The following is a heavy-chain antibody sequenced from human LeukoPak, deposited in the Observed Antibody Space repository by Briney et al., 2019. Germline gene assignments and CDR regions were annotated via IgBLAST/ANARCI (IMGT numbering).Heavy chain of an antibody. D-gene: IGHD4-17*01. J-gene: IGHJ4*01. CDR1: GFTFHDYA. CDR2: ISWDSDNI. V-gene: IGHV3-9*03. CDR3: AKDRAGSLFGDYGGAFDY. Sequence: GGSLRLSRAASGFTFHDYAMHWVRQAPGKGLEWVSGISWDSDNIAYADSVKGRFTISRDNAKHSLYLQMNSLKADDMAFYYCAKDRAGSLFGDYGGAFDYWGQKTLVTVSS.